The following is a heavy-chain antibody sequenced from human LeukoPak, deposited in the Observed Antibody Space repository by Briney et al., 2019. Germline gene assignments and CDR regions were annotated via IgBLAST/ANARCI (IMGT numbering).Heavy chain of an antibody. J-gene: IGHJ4*02. CDR3: ARDDWYYDSSGYLGGC. V-gene: IGHV1-46*01. CDR2: INPSGGST. Sequence: ASVKVSCKASGYTFTSYYMHWVRQAPGQGLEWMGIINPSGGSTSYAQKFQGRVTMTRDTSTSTVYMELSSLRSEDTAVYYCARDDWYYDSSGYLGGCWGQGTLVTVSS. D-gene: IGHD3-22*01. CDR1: GYTFTSYY.